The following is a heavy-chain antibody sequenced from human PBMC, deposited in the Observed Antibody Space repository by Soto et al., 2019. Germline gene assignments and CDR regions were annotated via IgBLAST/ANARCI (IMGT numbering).Heavy chain of an antibody. D-gene: IGHD1-1*01. CDR3: AKGVGYNWNAADY. J-gene: IGHJ4*02. Sequence: GGSLRLSCAASGVTFSNYGMSWVRQAPGKGLEWVSSISGRGGSTYYADSVKGRFTISRDNSENTLYLQMNSLRAEDTAVYYCAKGVGYNWNAADYWGQGTLVTVS. CDR2: ISGRGGST. V-gene: IGHV3-23*01. CDR1: GVTFSNYG.